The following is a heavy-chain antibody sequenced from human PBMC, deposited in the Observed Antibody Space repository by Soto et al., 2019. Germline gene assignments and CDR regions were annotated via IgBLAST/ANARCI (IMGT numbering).Heavy chain of an antibody. J-gene: IGHJ3*02. D-gene: IGHD2-15*01. CDR3: AAELYSGGSCCSFDI. V-gene: IGHV1-58*01. CDR1: GFTFSNSA. Sequence: ASVKVSCKTSGFTFSNSAVQWVRQALGQRLEWIGWIIVGNGQTKSAQNLQERMIITRDMSTSTAYMELSSLRSEDTAVYYCAAELYSGGSCCSFDIWGQGTMVTVSS. CDR2: IIVGNGQT.